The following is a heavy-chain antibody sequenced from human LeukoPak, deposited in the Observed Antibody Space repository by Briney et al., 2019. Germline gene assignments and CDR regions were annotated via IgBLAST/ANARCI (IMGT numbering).Heavy chain of an antibody. CDR3: GIWVRNGWPYFDY. CDR2: ISSVDDST. J-gene: IGHJ4*02. D-gene: IGHD6-19*01. V-gene: IGHV3-23*05. CDR1: GDTFSSYT. Sequence: GGSLRLSCALSGDTFSSYTFSCVRHAPGEGLGCVSAISSVDDSTYYADSAKGRFSISTDYYKNTVHLQMNSLRAEDTAVYYCGIWVRNGWPYFDYWGQGTLVTVSS.